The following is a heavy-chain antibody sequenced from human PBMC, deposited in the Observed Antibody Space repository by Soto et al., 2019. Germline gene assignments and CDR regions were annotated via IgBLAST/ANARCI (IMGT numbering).Heavy chain of an antibody. D-gene: IGHD1-26*01. J-gene: IGHJ6*02. CDR2: IIPIFGTA. CDR1: RGSFISYA. V-gene: IGHV1-69*13. Sequence: SVNVSCKTSRGSFISYAISGVRQAPGQGLEWMGGIIPIFGTANYAQKFQGRVTITADESTSTAYMELSSLRSEDTAVYYCASTSGSARPPYGMDVWGQGTTVTVSS. CDR3: ASTSGSARPPYGMDV.